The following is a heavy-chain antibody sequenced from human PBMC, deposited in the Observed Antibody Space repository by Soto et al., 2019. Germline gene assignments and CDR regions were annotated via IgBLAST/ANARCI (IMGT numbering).Heavy chain of an antibody. J-gene: IGHJ2*01. V-gene: IGHV4-34*01. CDR2: INHSGST. CDR3: ARGSKPQRYFDL. Sequence: LSLTCAVYGRSFSGYYWSWIRQPPGKGLEWIGEINHSGSTNYNPSLKSRVTMSVDTSKNQFSLKLSSVTAADTAVYYCARGSKPQRYFDLWGRGTLVTVSS. CDR1: GRSFSGYY.